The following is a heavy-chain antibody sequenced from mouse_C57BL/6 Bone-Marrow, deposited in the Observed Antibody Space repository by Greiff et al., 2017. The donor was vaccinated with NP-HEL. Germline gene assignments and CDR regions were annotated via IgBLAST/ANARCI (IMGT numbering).Heavy chain of an antibody. Sequence: EVKVVESGGDLVKPGGSLKLSCAASGFTFSSYGVSWVRQTPDKGLEWVATISSGGSYTYYPHSVKGRFTISRDNAKNTLYLQMGSLKSEDTALYYCATLSDSLDYWGQGTTLTVSS. CDR2: ISSGGSYT. CDR1: GFTFSSYG. CDR3: ATLSDSLDY. D-gene: IGHD6-2*01. J-gene: IGHJ2*01. V-gene: IGHV5-6*01.